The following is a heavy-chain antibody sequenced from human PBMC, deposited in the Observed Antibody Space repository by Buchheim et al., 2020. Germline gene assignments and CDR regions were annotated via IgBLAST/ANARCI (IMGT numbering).Heavy chain of an antibody. Sequence: VQLVESGGGLVQPGRSLRLSCAASGFTFSSYGMHWVRQAPGKGLEWVAVISYDGSNKYYADSVKGRFTISRDTSKNTLYLQMNSLRAEDTAVYYCAKDSVYEWLARYWRGGYFDYWGQGTL. CDR1: GFTFSSYG. J-gene: IGHJ4*02. CDR2: ISYDGSNK. CDR3: AKDSVYEWLARYWRGGYFDY. V-gene: IGHV3-30*18. D-gene: IGHD6-19*01.